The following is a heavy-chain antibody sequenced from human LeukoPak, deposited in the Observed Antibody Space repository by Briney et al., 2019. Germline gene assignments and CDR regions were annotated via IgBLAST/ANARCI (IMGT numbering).Heavy chain of an antibody. J-gene: IGHJ4*02. CDR2: INSDGSST. V-gene: IGHV3-74*01. CDR1: GFTFSRYW. CDR3: ATEGYSSGWYYFDY. D-gene: IGHD6-19*01. Sequence: GGSLRLSCAASGFTFSRYWLHWVRQAPGQGLVWVPRINSDGSSTSYADSVKGRFTISRDNAKNTLYLQMNSLRAEDTAVYYCATEGYSSGWYYFDYWGQGTLVTVSS.